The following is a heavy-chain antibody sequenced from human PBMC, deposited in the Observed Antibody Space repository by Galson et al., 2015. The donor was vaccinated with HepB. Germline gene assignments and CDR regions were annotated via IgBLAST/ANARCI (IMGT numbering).Heavy chain of an antibody. D-gene: IGHD1-14*01. V-gene: IGHV4-59*08. CDR2: IYYSGST. CDR3: ARHRNRRGKVGSGFDY. Sequence: ETLSLTCTVSGGSISSYYWSWIRQPPGKGLEWIGYIYYSGSTNYNPSLKSRVTISVDTSKNQFSLKLSSVTAADTAVYYCARHRNRRGKVGSGFDYWGQGTLVTVSS. J-gene: IGHJ4*02. CDR1: GGSISSYY.